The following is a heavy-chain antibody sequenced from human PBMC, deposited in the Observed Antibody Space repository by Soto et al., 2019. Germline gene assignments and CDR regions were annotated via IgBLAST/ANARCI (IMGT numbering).Heavy chain of an antibody. Sequence: EVQMVASGGDLVQPGSSLRLSCLASGFTFTVYAFHWVRQAPGKGLEFVAAISSDGTKTYYAESVKGRFTISRDTSKNTLFLQMNRLRAEDTAVYYCVNNLMQHDFEGGWGQGTLVTVSS. CDR3: VNNLMQHDFEGG. CDR1: GFTFTVYA. D-gene: IGHD3-3*01. CDR2: ISSDGTKT. J-gene: IGHJ4*02. V-gene: IGHV3-64D*08.